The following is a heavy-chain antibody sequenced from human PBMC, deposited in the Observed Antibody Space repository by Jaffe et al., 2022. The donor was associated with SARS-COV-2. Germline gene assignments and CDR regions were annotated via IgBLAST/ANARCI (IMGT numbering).Heavy chain of an antibody. D-gene: IGHD3-10*01. J-gene: IGHJ4*02. V-gene: IGHV3-15*01. CDR2: IKSKTDGGTA. CDR3: ASYGSGSYFDH. CDR1: GFTFSNAW. Sequence: EVQLVESGGGLVKPGGSLRLSCAASGFTFSNAWMSWVRQAPGKGLEWVGRIKSKTDGGTAGYTAPVKGRFTISRDDSKNTLYLQLNSLKTEDTAVYYCASYGSGSYFDHWGQGTLVTVSS.